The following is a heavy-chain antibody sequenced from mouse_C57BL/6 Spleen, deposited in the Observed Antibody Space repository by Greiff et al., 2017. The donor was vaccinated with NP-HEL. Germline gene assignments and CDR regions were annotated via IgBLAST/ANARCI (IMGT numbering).Heavy chain of an antibody. CDR3: GTGTQGY. J-gene: IGHJ2*01. D-gene: IGHD4-1*01. CDR2: IYPYDSET. Sequence: VQLQQPGAELVRPGSSVKLSCKAAGDSGTRHWRDWGKKRPGQGLEWIGNIYPYDSETHYNQKFKDKATLTVDKSSSTAYMQLSSLTSEDSAVYYCGTGTQGYWGQGTTLTVSS. V-gene: IGHV1-61*01. CDR1: GDSGTRHW.